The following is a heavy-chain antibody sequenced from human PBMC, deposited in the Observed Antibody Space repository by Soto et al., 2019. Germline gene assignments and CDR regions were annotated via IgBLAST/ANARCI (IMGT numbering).Heavy chain of an antibody. D-gene: IGHD6-13*01. CDR1: GFAFSTYA. Sequence: GGSLRLSCAASGFAFSTYAMTWVRQAPGKGLEWVSVISGSGGSSYYADSVKGRFTISRDNSKNTLFLQMDGLRAEDTAVYYCAKVTKRAAAGRYEYYKYGMDVWGQGTTVTVSS. J-gene: IGHJ6*02. CDR3: AKVTKRAAAGRYEYYKYGMDV. V-gene: IGHV3-23*01. CDR2: ISGSGGSS.